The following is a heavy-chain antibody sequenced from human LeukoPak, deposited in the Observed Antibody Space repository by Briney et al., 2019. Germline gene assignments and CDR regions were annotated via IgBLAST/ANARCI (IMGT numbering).Heavy chain of an antibody. V-gene: IGHV1-69*13. CDR1: GGTFSSYA. CDR3: ARGPRDSSGYYFDY. J-gene: IGHJ4*02. Sequence: ASVTVSCKASGGTFSSYAISWVRQAPGRGLEWMGGIIPIFGTANYAQKFQGRVTITADESTSTAYMELSSLRSEDTAVYYCARGPRDSSGYYFDYWGQGTLVTVSS. CDR2: IIPIFGTA. D-gene: IGHD3-22*01.